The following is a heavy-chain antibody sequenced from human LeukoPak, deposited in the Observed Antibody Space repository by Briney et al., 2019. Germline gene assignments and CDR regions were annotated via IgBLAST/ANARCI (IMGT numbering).Heavy chain of an antibody. J-gene: IGHJ6*02. CDR2: ISGSGGGT. D-gene: IGHD3-3*01. V-gene: IGHV3-23*01. CDR3: AKGDFYGDYPYGMDV. Sequence: GGSLTLSCAASGFTFTSYAMSWVRQAPGKGLEWVSAISGSGGGTYYADSVKGRFTISRDNSKNTLYLQMNSLRAEDTAVYYCAKGDFYGDYPYGMDVWGQGTTVTVSS. CDR1: GFTFTSYA.